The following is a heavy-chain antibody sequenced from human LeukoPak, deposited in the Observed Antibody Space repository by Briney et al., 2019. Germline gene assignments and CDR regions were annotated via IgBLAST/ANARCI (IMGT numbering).Heavy chain of an antibody. D-gene: IGHD2-21*02. CDR1: GYTFTSYD. Sequence: ASVTVSCKASGYTFTSYDMHWVGQAPGQGLEWMGIINPSCDSTSYAQKFQGRVTITRDTSTSTVYTEMSSLRFEDTAVYYCASVLYCGADCYSGRYFFDYWGQGPLVIVSS. CDR2: INPSCDST. J-gene: IGHJ4*02. V-gene: IGHV1-46*01. CDR3: ASVLYCGADCYSGRYFFDY.